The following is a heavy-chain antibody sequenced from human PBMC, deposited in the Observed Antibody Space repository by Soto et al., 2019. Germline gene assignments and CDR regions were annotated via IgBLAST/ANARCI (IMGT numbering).Heavy chain of an antibody. V-gene: IGHV3-30*18. CDR1: GFTFSSYG. CDR3: AEDLGHSSSWYYFDY. CDR2: ISYDGSNK. D-gene: IGHD6-13*01. Sequence: GGSLRLSCAASGFTFSSYGMHWVRQAPGKGLEWVAVISYDGSNKYYADSVKGRFTISRDNSKNTLYLQMNSLRAEDTAVYYCAEDLGHSSSWYYFDYWGHRTLGTVSS. J-gene: IGHJ4*01.